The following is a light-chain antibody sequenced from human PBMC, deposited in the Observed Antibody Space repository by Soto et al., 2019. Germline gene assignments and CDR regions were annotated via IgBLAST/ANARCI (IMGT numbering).Light chain of an antibody. CDR3: QHYGTTSAT. V-gene: IGKV3-15*01. CDR2: DAS. Sequence: EIVMTQSPATLSVSQGERATLSCRASQSVSSNLAWHQQKPGQAPRILMYDASTRATGIPDRFSGSGSGTDFTLTINRLEPEDSAVYFCQHYGTTSATFGHGTKVDTK. J-gene: IGKJ1*01. CDR1: QSVSSN.